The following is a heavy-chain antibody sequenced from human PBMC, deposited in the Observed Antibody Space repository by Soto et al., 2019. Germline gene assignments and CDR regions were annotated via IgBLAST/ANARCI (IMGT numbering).Heavy chain of an antibody. Sequence: EVRLLESGGGLVQPGGSLRLSCAASGFTFSVYAMSWVRQAPGKGLEWVSGISGSGDSTHYADSVKGRFTVSRDNSKSMLYLQTNSLRAEATAIYYCAKGLYGGFTYWGQGTLVTVSS. D-gene: IGHD3-10*01. J-gene: IGHJ4*02. CDR2: ISGSGDST. CDR1: GFTFSVYA. V-gene: IGHV3-23*01. CDR3: AKGLYGGFTY.